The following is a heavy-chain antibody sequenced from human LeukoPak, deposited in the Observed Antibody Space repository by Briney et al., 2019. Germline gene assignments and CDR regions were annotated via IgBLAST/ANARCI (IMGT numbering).Heavy chain of an antibody. CDR3: ANVLLWFGELSFGDY. CDR2: INTDGSST. J-gene: IGHJ4*02. CDR1: GFTFSSYW. Sequence: GGSLRLSCAASGFTFSSYWMHWVRQAPGKGLVWVSRINTDGSSTSYADSVKGRFTISRDNSKNTLYLQMNSLRAEDTAVYYCANVLLWFGELSFGDYWGQGTLVTVSS. V-gene: IGHV3-74*01. D-gene: IGHD3-10*01.